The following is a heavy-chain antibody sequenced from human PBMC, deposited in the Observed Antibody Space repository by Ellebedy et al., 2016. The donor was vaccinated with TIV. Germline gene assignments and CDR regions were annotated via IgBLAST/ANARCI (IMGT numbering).Heavy chain of an antibody. CDR3: ANEFVLGSIDY. CDR1: GSPVKNHA. CDR2: ISGGGGST. Sequence: GESLKISCAASGSPVKNHAVRWVRQDPGKGLEWVSAISGGGGSTSYADSVKGRFTISRDNAKDTLYLEMNSLRAEDTAVYYCANEFVLGSIDYWGQGTLVTVSS. D-gene: IGHD3-16*01. V-gene: IGHV3-23*01. J-gene: IGHJ4*02.